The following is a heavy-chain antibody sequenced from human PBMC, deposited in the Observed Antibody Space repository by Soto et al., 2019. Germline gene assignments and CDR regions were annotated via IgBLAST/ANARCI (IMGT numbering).Heavy chain of an antibody. Sequence: LSLTCAVSGDSIGSGDFYWTWIRQSPGKGLEYIGYIYKSGRTYYNPSLKSRPIISLDTSKSQFFLSLSSVTAADTAMYYCARSLSASSGWFDPWGQGTLVTVSS. D-gene: IGHD6-6*01. CDR1: GDSIGSGDFY. J-gene: IGHJ5*02. CDR3: ARSLSASSGWFDP. V-gene: IGHV4-30-4*01. CDR2: IYKSGRT.